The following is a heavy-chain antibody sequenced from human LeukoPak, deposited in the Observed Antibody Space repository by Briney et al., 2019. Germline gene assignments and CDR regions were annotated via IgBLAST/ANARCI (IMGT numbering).Heavy chain of an antibody. D-gene: IGHD5-18*01. CDR1: GFTSSSYS. J-gene: IGHJ5*02. CDR3: ARDATATGGNWFDR. CDR2: ISGSRSYI. V-gene: IGHV3-21*01. Sequence: PGGSLRLSCAASGFTSSSYSMNWVRQAPGTGLEWVSAISGSRSYIYYADSVKGRFTISRDNAKNSLYLQMNSLRAEDTAVYYCARDATATGGNWFDRWGQGTLVTVSS.